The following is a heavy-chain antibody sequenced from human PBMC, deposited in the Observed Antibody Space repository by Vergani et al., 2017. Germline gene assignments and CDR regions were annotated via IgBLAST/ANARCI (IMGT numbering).Heavy chain of an antibody. CDR3: ARVGVRYGDKNWFDP. CDR1: GCTFSSYA. V-gene: IGHV1-69*01. D-gene: IGHD4-17*01. J-gene: IGHJ5*02. CDR2: IIPIFGTA. Sequence: QVQLVQSGAEVKKPGASVRVSCKASGCTFSSYAISWVRQAPGQGLEWMGGIIPIFGTANYAQKFQGRVTITADESTSTAYMELSSLRSEDTAVYYCARVGVRYGDKNWFDPWGQGTLVTVSS.